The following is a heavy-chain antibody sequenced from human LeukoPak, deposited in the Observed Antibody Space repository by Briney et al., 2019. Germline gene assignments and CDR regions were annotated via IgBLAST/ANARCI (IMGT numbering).Heavy chain of an antibody. J-gene: IGHJ4*02. D-gene: IGHD4-17*01. CDR3: ARGDYGDYSR. Sequence: GGSLRLSCAASGFTFSSYSMNWVRQAPGKGLEWVSYISSSSSTIYYADSVKGRFTISRDNTKNSLYPQMNSLRAEDTAVYYCARGDYGDYSRWGQGTLVTVSS. V-gene: IGHV3-48*01. CDR1: GFTFSSYS. CDR2: ISSSSSTI.